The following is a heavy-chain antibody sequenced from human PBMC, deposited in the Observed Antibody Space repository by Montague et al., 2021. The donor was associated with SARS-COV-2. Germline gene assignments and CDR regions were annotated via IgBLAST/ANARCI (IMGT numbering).Heavy chain of an antibody. CDR3: ARGMIRGVTTPFDY. J-gene: IGHJ4*02. CDR1: GGSITGYY. CDR2: IYDGGAV. V-gene: IGHV4-4*08. D-gene: IGHD3-10*01. Sequence: SETLSLTCTVSGGSITGYYWSWLRRSPGKGLEWIAYIYDGGAVNYNPSLGSRGTISVDTSKNHLSLRLSSVTAADTAVYFCARGMIRGVTTPFDYWGQGSQVTVSS.